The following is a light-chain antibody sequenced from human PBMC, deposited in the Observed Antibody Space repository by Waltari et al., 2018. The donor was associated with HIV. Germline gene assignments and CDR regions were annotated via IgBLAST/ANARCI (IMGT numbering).Light chain of an antibody. Sequence: DIQMTQSPSSVSASVGDRVTITCRTSQAISTNLNWYQHKPGKAPKLLIYAASSLQSGVPLRFSVGGSGTHFTLTITSLQPEDFTTYYCQHSRTFGQGTKVE. CDR3: QHSRT. J-gene: IGKJ1*01. CDR2: AAS. V-gene: IGKV1-39*01. CDR1: QAISTN.